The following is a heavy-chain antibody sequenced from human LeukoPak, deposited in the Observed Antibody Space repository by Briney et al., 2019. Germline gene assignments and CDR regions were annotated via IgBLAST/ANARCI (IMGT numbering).Heavy chain of an antibody. CDR1: GSTFDDYG. CDR2: ISWDGGST. Sequence: PGGSLRLSCAASGSTFDDYGMNWVRQAPGEGLEWVSGISWDGGSTSYADSVKGRFTISRDNAKNSLYLQMNSLRAEDTAVYYCARDPTRYLRYGYFDYWGQGTVVTVSS. D-gene: IGHD3-9*01. V-gene: IGHV3-20*04. J-gene: IGHJ4*02. CDR3: ARDPTRYLRYGYFDY.